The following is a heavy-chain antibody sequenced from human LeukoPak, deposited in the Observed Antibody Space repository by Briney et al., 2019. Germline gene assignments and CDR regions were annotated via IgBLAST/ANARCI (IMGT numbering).Heavy chain of an antibody. V-gene: IGHV3-48*03. Sequence: GGSLRLSCAASGFTFSRYEMNWVRQAPGKGMEWVSYISSNGSTIYYADSVKGRFTISRDNAKNSLYLQMNSLRAEDTAVYYCARDWPGQLEHYFDYWGQGTLVTVSS. CDR3: ARDWPGQLEHYFDY. J-gene: IGHJ4*02. CDR1: GFTFSRYE. D-gene: IGHD6-6*01. CDR2: ISSNGSTI.